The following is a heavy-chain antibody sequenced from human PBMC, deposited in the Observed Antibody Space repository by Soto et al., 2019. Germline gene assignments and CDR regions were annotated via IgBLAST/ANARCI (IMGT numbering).Heavy chain of an antibody. CDR2: IIPFFKGT. J-gene: IGHJ6*02. Sequence: QVQLVQSGSEVKMPESSVQVSCKASGGTFTSHAISWVRQAPGQGLEWMGVIIPFFKGTNYAQKFQGRVTITADVSMTTVYMGLYDLSSADTAVYYCAGDGKVNYEDSTYYYFAMDGLGQGTPGNVSS. D-gene: IGHD3-16*01. V-gene: IGHV1-69*01. CDR3: AGDGKVNYEDSTYYYFAMDG. CDR1: GGTFTSHA.